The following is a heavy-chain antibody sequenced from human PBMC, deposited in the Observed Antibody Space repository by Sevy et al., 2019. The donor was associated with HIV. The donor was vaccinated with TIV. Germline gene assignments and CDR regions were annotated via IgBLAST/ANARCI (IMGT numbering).Heavy chain of an antibody. V-gene: IGHV3-23*01. D-gene: IGHD3-22*01. CDR3: EGGRYDSSGSFDALDI. CDR1: GFTFTSYA. Sequence: GGSLRLSCKPSGFTFTSYAMNWVRQAPGKGLEWISTIYGRGGVTYYADSVKGRFTISRDKSKNTLYLQMNSLRSEDTALYYGEGGRYDSSGSFDALDIWGQGTMVTVSS. J-gene: IGHJ3*02. CDR2: IYGRGGVT.